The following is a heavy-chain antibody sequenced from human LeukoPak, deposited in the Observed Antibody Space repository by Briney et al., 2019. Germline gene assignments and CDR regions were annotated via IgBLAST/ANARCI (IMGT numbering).Heavy chain of an antibody. D-gene: IGHD2-21*02. V-gene: IGHV4-59*01. CDR3: ARDPSLAYCGGDCYPLYWYFDL. J-gene: IGHJ2*01. CDR1: GGSISSYY. Sequence: SETLSLTFTVSGGSISSYYWSWIRQPPGKGLEGIGYLYYRGGTNYNPSLRSRVTISVDTSKNQFSLKLSSVTAADTAVYYCARDPSLAYCGGDCYPLYWYFDLWGRGTLVTVSS. CDR2: LYYRGGT.